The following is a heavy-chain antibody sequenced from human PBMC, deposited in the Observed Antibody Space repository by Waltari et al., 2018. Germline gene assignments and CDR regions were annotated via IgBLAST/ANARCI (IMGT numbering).Heavy chain of an antibody. CDR3: ARGGDSSGFNYISFGAFDI. CDR1: GGSIRTYY. D-gene: IGHD6-19*01. CDR2: VDSSGST. Sequence: QVQLHESGPGLVRPSETPSLTCIVPGGSIRTYYWSWIRQAAGKGLEWIGRVDSSGSTDYNPSLKSRVTVSVDTSRDQLSLRLTSVTAADTALYYCARGGDSSGFNYISFGAFDIWGQGTLVTVSS. V-gene: IGHV4-4*07. J-gene: IGHJ3*02.